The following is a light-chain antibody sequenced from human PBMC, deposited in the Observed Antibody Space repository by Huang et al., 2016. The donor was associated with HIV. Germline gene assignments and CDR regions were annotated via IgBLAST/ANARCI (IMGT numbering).Light chain of an antibody. CDR2: DAS. CDR1: QDINKF. CDR3: QQYDSPLFT. Sequence: DIQMTQSPSSLSASVGDRVTITCQASQDINKFLNWYQQKPGKAPKLLIYDASSLETGVPSRFSGSGSGTDFTFTISSLQSEDIATYYCQQYDSPLFTFGPGTRVDIK. J-gene: IGKJ3*01. V-gene: IGKV1-33*01.